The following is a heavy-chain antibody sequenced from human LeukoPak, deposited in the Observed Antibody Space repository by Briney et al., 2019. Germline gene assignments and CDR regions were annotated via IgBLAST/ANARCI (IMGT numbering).Heavy chain of an antibody. J-gene: IGHJ4*02. V-gene: IGHV3-30*01. CDR1: GFTFSSYA. Sequence: GRSLRLSCAASGFTFSSYAMHWVRQAPGKGLEWVAVISYDGSNKYYADSVKGRFTISRDNSKNTLYLQMNSLRAEDTAVYYCARDTGYDFWSGYFGYWGQGTLVTVSS. D-gene: IGHD3-3*01. CDR2: ISYDGSNK. CDR3: ARDTGYDFWSGYFGY.